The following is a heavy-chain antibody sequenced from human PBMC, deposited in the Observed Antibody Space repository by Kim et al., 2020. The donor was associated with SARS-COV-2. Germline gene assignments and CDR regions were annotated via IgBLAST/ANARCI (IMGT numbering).Heavy chain of an antibody. CDR3: ARSIRTSNSRPFDP. V-gene: IGHV4-39*01. Sequence: SETLSLTCTVSGASISSSSSYWGWIRQPPGKELEWIGTIYYTGSSYYNPSLESRVTISVDTSKNQFSLRLSSVTAADTAVYYCARSIRTSNSRPFDPWGQGTLVTVSS. CDR1: GASISSSSSY. J-gene: IGHJ5*02. D-gene: IGHD3-3*02. CDR2: IYYTGSS.